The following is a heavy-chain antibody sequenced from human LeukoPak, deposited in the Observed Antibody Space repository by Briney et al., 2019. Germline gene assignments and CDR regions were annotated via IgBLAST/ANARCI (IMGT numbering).Heavy chain of an antibody. J-gene: IGHJ5*02. CDR1: GGSLSRGDYY. CDR2: IYYSGST. V-gene: IGHV4-30-4*08. D-gene: IGHD3-3*01. Sequence: SQTLSLTCTVSGGSLSRGDYYWSWIRQPPGKGLEWVGYIYYSGSTYYNPSLKSRVTISVDTSKNQFSLKLSSVTAADTAVYYCARSTIFGVVIDSNWFDPWGQGTLVTVSS. CDR3: ARSTIFGVVIDSNWFDP.